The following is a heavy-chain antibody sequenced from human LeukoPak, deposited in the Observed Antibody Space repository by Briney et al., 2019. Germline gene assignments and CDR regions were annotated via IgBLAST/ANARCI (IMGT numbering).Heavy chain of an antibody. J-gene: IGHJ1*01. Sequence: GGSLRLSCAASGFTFSSYAMSWVRQAPGKGLEWVSVIFNGGSTYYADSVKGRFTISRDISRNTLYLQMNSLRAEDTAVYYCATSIVGFTYDEHFQHWGQGTLVTVSS. D-gene: IGHD1-26*01. CDR1: GFTFSSYA. CDR3: ATSIVGFTYDEHFQH. CDR2: IFNGGST. V-gene: IGHV3-23*03.